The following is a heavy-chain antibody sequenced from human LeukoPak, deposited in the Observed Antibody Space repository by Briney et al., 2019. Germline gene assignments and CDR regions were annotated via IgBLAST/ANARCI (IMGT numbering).Heavy chain of an antibody. CDR2: INHSGST. CDR3: ARGGRGITIFGVVIIGPEFDY. D-gene: IGHD3-3*01. J-gene: IGHJ4*02. Sequence: SETLSLTCAVYGGSFSGYYWSWIRQPPGKGLEWIGEINHSGSTNYNPSLKSRVTISVDTSKNQFFLKLSSVTAADTAVYYCARGGRGITIFGVVIIGPEFDYWGQGTLVTVSS. V-gene: IGHV4-34*01. CDR1: GGSFSGYY.